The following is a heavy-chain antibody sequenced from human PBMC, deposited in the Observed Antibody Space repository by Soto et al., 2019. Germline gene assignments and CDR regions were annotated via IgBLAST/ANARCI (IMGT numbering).Heavy chain of an antibody. CDR1: GFTFSSYG. CDR2: ISYDGSNK. V-gene: IGHV3-30*18. J-gene: IGHJ4*02. Sequence: AGSLSLSCAASGFTFSSYGMHWVRQAPGKGLEWVAVISYDGSNKYYADSVKGRFTISRDNSKNTLYLQMNSLRAEDTAVYYCEKAFHPQTFDYWGLGIMVTVDS. CDR3: EKAFHPQTFDY.